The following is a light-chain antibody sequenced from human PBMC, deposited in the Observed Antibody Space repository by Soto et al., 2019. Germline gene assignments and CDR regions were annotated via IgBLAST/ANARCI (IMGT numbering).Light chain of an antibody. CDR3: MQGTLWSPMFT. Sequence: DVVMTQSPLSLPVTLGQPASISCRSSQSLVYSDGNTYLNWFQQRPGQSPRCLIYKFSNRYSGVSDRISSRSSVTDLALKISRLVARDVGVYYCMQGTLWSPMFTFVAGTKVEIK. V-gene: IGKV2-30*01. J-gene: IGKJ4*01. CDR2: KFS. CDR1: QSLVYSDGNTY.